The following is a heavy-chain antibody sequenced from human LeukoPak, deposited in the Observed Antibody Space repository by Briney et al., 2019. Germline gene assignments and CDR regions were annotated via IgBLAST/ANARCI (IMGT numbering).Heavy chain of an antibody. D-gene: IGHD6-19*01. CDR2: SYSGGRT. J-gene: IGHJ4*02. CDR3: AKREAVAGMSDFDY. CDR1: GFTFSSNY. V-gene: IGHV3-53*05. Sequence: PGGSLRLSCAASGFTFSSNYMTWVRQAPGKGVEWVSGSYSGGRTYYADSVKGRFTISRDNSKNTLYLQIDSLRAEDTAVYYCAKREAVAGMSDFDYWGKGTLVTVSS.